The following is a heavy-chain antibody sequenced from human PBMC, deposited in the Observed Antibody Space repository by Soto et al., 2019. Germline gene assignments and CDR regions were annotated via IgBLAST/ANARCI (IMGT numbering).Heavy chain of an antibody. D-gene: IGHD6-19*01. V-gene: IGHV4-59*12. Sequence: SETLSLTCTVSGGSISSYYWSWIRQPPGKGLEWIGYIYYSGSTNYNPSLKSRVTISVDTSKNQFSLKLSSVRAEDTAVYYCAKDPRIGIAVAGVFDYWGQGTLVTVSS. J-gene: IGHJ4*02. CDR1: GGSISSYY. CDR3: AKDPRIGIAVAGVFDY. CDR2: IYYSGST.